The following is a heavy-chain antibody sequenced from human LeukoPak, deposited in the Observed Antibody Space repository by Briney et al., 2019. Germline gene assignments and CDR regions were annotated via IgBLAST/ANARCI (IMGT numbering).Heavy chain of an antibody. V-gene: IGHV3-30*02. J-gene: IGHJ4*02. CDR2: IRYDGSTK. CDR1: GFTFSSYG. D-gene: IGHD2-21*01. Sequence: GGSLRLSCAASGFTFSSYGMHWVRQAPGKGLEWVSFIRYDGSTKYYADSVKGRFTISRDNSKNTLYLQMNSLRAEETAVYSCANELAISSFLGYYFDYWGQGTLLTVSS. CDR3: ANELAISSFLGYYFDY.